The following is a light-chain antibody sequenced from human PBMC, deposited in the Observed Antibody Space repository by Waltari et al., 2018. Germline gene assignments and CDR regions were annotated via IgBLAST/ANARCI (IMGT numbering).Light chain of an antibody. Sequence: DIVLTQSPDSLAVSLCEWATINCQSSQTVLHSSSNKNYLAWYQQKPGQPPKLLIYWASTRESGVPDRFSGSGSGTDFTLTITSLQTEDAAVYHCQQYLSSPPTFGGGTKVEIK. CDR2: WAS. J-gene: IGKJ4*01. CDR3: QQYLSSPPT. CDR1: QTVLHSSSNKNY. V-gene: IGKV4-1*01.